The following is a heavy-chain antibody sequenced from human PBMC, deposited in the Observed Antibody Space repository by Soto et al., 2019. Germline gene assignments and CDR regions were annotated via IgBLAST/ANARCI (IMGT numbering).Heavy chain of an antibody. CDR2: IYSGGST. D-gene: IGHD2-8*02. V-gene: IGHV3-53*01. Sequence: EVQLVESGGGLIQPGGSLRLSCAASGFTVSSNDISWVRQAPGKGLEWVSVIYSGGSTYYADSLKGRFTISRDNSKNTLYLQMNSLRADDTAVYYCERDMALVWAYLGHGTLVTVTS. J-gene: IGHJ4*01. CDR3: ERDMALVWAY. CDR1: GFTVSSND.